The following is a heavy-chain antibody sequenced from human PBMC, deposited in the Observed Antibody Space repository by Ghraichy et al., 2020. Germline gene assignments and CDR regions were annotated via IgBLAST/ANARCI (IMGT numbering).Heavy chain of an antibody. J-gene: IGHJ3*02. CDR1: GGSISSYY. Sequence: SETLSLTCSVSGGSISSYYWSWIRQSAGKGLEWIGRIHTRGGTNYNPSLTSRVTMSVDTSKNQFSLNLSSVTAADSAVYYCARVWQSGIAPHGFYILGQGTMVTFSS. CDR3: ARVWQSGIAPHGFYI. D-gene: IGHD2-21*01. CDR2: IHTRGGT. V-gene: IGHV4-4*07.